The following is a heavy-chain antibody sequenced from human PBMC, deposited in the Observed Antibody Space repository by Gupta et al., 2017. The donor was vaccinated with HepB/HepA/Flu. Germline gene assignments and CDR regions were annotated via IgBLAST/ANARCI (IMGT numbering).Heavy chain of an antibody. J-gene: IGHJ4*02. CDR3: VTGGFGVADDDY. Sequence: QGQLVEAWGGVVRPGRSLSPSCAASGFTFSNYGMHWVRQGPGKGLEWVAIISNDGRTKFATDSLTGRFTISRDNTKNTLYLQRNSLGPEDTAVYYCVTGGFGVADDDYGGQGTLVTVSS. D-gene: IGHD3-3*01. CDR1: GFTFSNYG. CDR2: ISNDGRTK. V-gene: IGHV3-30*03.